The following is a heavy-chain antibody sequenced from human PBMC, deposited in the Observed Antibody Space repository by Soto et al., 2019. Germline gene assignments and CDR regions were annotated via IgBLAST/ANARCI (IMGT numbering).Heavy chain of an antibody. Sequence: GGSLRLSCAASGFTFSSYAMSWVRQAPGKGLEWVSAISGSGGSTYYAESVKGRFTNSRDNSKNTLYLQMNSLRAEDTAVYYCAKGKRGTVTSLIGYWGQGTLVTVSS. D-gene: IGHD4-4*01. V-gene: IGHV3-23*01. J-gene: IGHJ4*02. CDR1: GFTFSSYA. CDR2: ISGSGGST. CDR3: AKGKRGTVTSLIGY.